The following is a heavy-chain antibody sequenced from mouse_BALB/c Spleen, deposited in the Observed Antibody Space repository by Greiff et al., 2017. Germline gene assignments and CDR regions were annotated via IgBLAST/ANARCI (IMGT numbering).Heavy chain of an antibody. Sequence: DVQLVESGGGLVQPGGSRKLSCAASGFTFSSFGMHWVRQAPEKGLEWVAYISSGSSTIYYADTVKGRFTISRDNPKNTLFLQMTSLRSEDTAMYYCARCDYERAWFAYWGQGTLVTVSA. CDR3: ARCDYERAWFAY. V-gene: IGHV5-17*02. CDR1: GFTFSSFG. D-gene: IGHD2-4*01. J-gene: IGHJ3*01. CDR2: ISSGSSTI.